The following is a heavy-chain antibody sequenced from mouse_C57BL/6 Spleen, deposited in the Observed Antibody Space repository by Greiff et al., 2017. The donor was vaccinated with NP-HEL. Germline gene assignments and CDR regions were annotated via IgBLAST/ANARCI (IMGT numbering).Heavy chain of an antibody. CDR3: TALYFDY. Sequence: EVKVEESGGGLVQPGGSMKLSCVASGFTFSNYWMNWVRQSPEKGLEWVAQIRLKSDNYATHYAESVKGRFTISRDDSKSSVYLQMNNLRAEDTVIYYCTALYFDYWGQGTTLTVSS. CDR1: GFTFSNYW. J-gene: IGHJ2*01. CDR2: IRLKSDNYAT. V-gene: IGHV6-3*01.